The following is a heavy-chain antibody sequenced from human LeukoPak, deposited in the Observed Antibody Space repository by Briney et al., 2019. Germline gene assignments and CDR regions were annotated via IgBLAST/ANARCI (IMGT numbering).Heavy chain of an antibody. Sequence: PGGSLRLSCAASGFTVSSNYMTWVRQPPGKGLEWVSVIYSGGITYYADSVKGRFTISRDNSKNTLYLQMNSLRAEDTAVYYCARDYYGSGSYSAFDIWGQGTMVTVSS. J-gene: IGHJ3*02. V-gene: IGHV3-53*01. CDR2: IYSGGIT. CDR3: ARDYYGSGSYSAFDI. CDR1: GFTVSSNY. D-gene: IGHD3-10*01.